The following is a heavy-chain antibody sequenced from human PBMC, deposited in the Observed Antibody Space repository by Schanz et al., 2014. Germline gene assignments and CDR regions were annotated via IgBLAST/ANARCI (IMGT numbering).Heavy chain of an antibody. CDR1: GITFSDYY. D-gene: IGHD3-3*01. CDR2: ISGSSIHK. CDR3: ARFLARYQYYGVDV. Sequence: VQLLESGGGLVQPGESLRLSCAASGITFSDYYMAWIRQAPGKGLEWVSHISGSSIHKNYADSVKGRFSISRDNGETSVYLQINSLRVEDTAVYYCARFLARYQYYGVDVWGQGTTVIVSS. V-gene: IGHV3-11*03. J-gene: IGHJ6*02.